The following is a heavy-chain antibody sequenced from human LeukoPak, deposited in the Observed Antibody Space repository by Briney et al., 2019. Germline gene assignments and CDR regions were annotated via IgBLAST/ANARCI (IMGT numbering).Heavy chain of an antibody. CDR1: GFTFSSYG. D-gene: IGHD2-15*01. CDR3: ARNGRGLRAAIDY. J-gene: IGHJ4*02. V-gene: IGHV3-30*02. CDR2: IRYDGSNK. Sequence: GGSLRLSCAASGFTFSSYGMHWVRQAPGKGLEWVAFIRYDGSNKYYADSVKGRFTISRDNSKNTLYLQMNSLRAEDTAVYYCARNGRGLRAAIDYWGQGTLVTVSS.